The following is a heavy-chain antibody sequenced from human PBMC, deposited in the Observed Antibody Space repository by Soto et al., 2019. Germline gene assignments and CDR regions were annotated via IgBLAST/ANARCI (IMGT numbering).Heavy chain of an antibody. V-gene: IGHV1-24*01. Sequence: QVQLVQSGAEVKKPGASVKVSCKVSGYTLTELSMHWVRQAPGKGLEWMGGFDPEDGETIYAQKFQGRVTMTEDTSTDTAYMALSRLRSGDTAVYYCATVYTVMVLGAFDIWGQGTMVTVSS. CDR1: GYTLTELS. J-gene: IGHJ3*02. CDR3: ATVYTVMVLGAFDI. CDR2: FDPEDGET. D-gene: IGHD5-18*01.